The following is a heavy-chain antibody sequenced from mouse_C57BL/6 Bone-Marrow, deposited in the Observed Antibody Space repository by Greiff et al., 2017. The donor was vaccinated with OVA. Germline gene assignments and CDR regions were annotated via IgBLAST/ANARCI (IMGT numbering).Heavy chain of an antibody. CDR3: TSDGYDDGFDY. CDR1: GFTFSDAW. CDR2: IRNKANNHAT. Sequence: EVQVVESGGGLVQPGGSMKLSCAASGFTFSDAWMDWVRQSPEKGLEWVAEIRNKANNHATYYAESVKGRFTISRDDSKSSVYLQMNSLRAEDTGIYYCTSDGYDDGFDYWGPGTTLTVSS. J-gene: IGHJ2*01. D-gene: IGHD2-2*01. V-gene: IGHV6-6*01.